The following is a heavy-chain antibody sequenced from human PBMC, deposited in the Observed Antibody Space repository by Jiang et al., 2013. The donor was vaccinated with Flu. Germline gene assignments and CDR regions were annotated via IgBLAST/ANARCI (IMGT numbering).Heavy chain of an antibody. V-gene: IGHV1-8*01. J-gene: IGHJ4*02. CDR3: ARGRAYNTDWFPLDH. Sequence: AEVKKPGESLKISCKASGYAFTGFDISWARQATGQGLEWMGWMNPKSGDTGYAQKFKGRVTITRDTSTSTAYLEVSSLRSDDTAVYYCARGRAYNTDWFPLDHWGQGSLVTVSS. CDR1: GYAFTGFD. CDR2: MNPKSGDT. D-gene: IGHD3-9*01.